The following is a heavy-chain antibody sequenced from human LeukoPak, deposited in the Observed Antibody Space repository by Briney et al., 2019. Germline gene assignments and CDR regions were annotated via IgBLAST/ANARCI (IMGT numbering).Heavy chain of an antibody. CDR2: IYTSGSP. J-gene: IGHJ6*03. Sequence: PSETLSLTCTVSGGSISSGSYYWSWIRQPAGKGLEWIGRIYTSGSPNYNPSLKSRVTISVDSSKNQFSLKLTSVTAADTAVYYRTRTWAHYYSMEVWGKGTTVTVSS. CDR1: GGSISSGSYY. D-gene: IGHD1-26*01. CDR3: TRTWAHYYSMEV. V-gene: IGHV4-61*02.